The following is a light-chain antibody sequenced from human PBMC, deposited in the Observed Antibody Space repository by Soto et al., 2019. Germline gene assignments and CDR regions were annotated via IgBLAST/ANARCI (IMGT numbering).Light chain of an antibody. CDR2: ENN. CDR1: TSNIGNYD. V-gene: IGLV1-51*02. Sequence: QSALTQPPSVSAAPGQKVTISCSGSTSNIGNYDVSWYQQLPGTTPKLLMYENNRRPSGIPDRFSGSKSGTSATLGITGLQTGDEADYYCGTWDNSLSAGVFGGGTKLTVL. J-gene: IGLJ3*02. CDR3: GTWDNSLSAGV.